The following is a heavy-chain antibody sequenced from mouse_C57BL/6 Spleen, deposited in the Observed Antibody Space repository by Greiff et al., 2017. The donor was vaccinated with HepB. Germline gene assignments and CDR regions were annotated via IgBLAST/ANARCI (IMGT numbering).Heavy chain of an antibody. CDR1: GYTFTSYW. D-gene: IGHD1-1*01. J-gene: IGHJ4*01. CDR2: IDPSDSYT. Sequence: QVQLQQPGAELVMPGASVKLSCKASGYTFTSYWMNWVKQRPGQGLEWIGEIDPSDSYTNYNQKFKGKSTLTVDKSSSTAYMQLSSLTSEDSAVYYCAGDYYSDYAMDYWGQGTSVTVSS. CDR3: AGDYYSDYAMDY. V-gene: IGHV1-69*01.